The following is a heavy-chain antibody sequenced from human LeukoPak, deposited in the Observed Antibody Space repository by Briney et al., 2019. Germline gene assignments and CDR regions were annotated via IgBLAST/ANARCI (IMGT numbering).Heavy chain of an antibody. Sequence: GGSLRLSCAASGFTVSSNYMGWVRQAPGKGLEWVSVIYSGGSTYYADSVKGRFTISRDNSKNTLYLQMNSLRAEDTAVYYCARASAHSAFNAFDIWGQGTMVTVSS. CDR3: ARASAHSAFNAFDI. CDR1: GFTVSSNY. V-gene: IGHV3-53*01. J-gene: IGHJ3*02. D-gene: IGHD1-26*01. CDR2: IYSGGST.